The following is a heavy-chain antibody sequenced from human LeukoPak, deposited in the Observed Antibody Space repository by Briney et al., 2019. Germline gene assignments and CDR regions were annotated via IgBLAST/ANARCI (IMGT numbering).Heavy chain of an antibody. D-gene: IGHD6-19*01. V-gene: IGHV4-38-2*01. CDR1: GITFSSCA. CDR2: IYHSGST. CDR3: ARVRQQWLVFYFDY. J-gene: IGHJ4*02. Sequence: PGGSLRLSCVASGITFSSCAMSWVRQAPGKGLEWIGSIYHSGSTYYNPSLKSRVTISVDTSKNQFSLKLSSVTAADTAVYYCARVRQQWLVFYFDYWGQGTLVTVSS.